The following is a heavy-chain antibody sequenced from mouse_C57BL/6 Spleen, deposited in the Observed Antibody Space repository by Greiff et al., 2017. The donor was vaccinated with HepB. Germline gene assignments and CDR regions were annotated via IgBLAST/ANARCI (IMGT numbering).Heavy chain of an antibody. CDR1: GYSFTGYY. D-gene: IGHD1-1*01. CDR3: ARHGSSHYWYFDV. CDR2: INPSTGGT. V-gene: IGHV1-42*01. Sequence: EVQLQQSGPELVKPGASVKISCKASGYSFTGYYMNWVKQSPEKSLEWIGEINPSTGGTTYNQKFKAKATLTVDKSSSTAYMQLKSLTSEDSAVYYCARHGSSHYWYFDVWGTGTTVTVSS. J-gene: IGHJ1*03.